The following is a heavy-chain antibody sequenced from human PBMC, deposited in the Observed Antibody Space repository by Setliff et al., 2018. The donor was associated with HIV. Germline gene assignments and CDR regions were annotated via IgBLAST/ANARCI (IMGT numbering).Heavy chain of an antibody. CDR3: ARSFNGVPWT. Sequence: PSETLSLTCAVYGGSFSDYSWSWIRQSPGKGLEWIGEISHSGDTQYNSSLKSRVTISIDTSKNQFSLRLSSVTGADTAVYYCARSFNGVPWTWGQGMLVTVSS. J-gene: IGHJ5*02. CDR1: GGSFSDYS. D-gene: IGHD2-8*01. CDR2: ISHSGDT. V-gene: IGHV4-34*01.